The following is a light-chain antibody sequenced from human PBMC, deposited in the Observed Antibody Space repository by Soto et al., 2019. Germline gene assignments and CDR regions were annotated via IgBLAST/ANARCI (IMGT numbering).Light chain of an antibody. V-gene: IGLV1-40*01. J-gene: IGLJ1*01. CDR1: SSNIGAGYD. Sequence: QSVLTQPPSVSGAPVQRVTISCTGSSSNIGAGYDVHWYQQLPGTAPKLLIYGNSNQPSGVPDRFSGSKSGTSASLAITGLQAEDEADYYCYSYTTSSTYVFGTGTKVTVL. CDR3: YSYTTSSTYV. CDR2: GNS.